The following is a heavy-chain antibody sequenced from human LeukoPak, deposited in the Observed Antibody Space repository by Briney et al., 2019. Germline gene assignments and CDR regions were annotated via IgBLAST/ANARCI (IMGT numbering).Heavy chain of an antibody. CDR1: GFTFSSYA. CDR2: ISGNSVST. J-gene: IGHJ4*02. V-gene: IGHV3-23*01. D-gene: IGHD3-16*01. CDR3: AKDAGQRGSSHEADY. Sequence: GGSLRLSCAASGFTFSSYAMSWVRQAPGKGLEWVSGISGNSVSTYYADSVKGRFTISRDNSKNTLYLQMNSLRAEDTAVYYCAKDAGQRGSSHEADYWGQGTLVTVSS.